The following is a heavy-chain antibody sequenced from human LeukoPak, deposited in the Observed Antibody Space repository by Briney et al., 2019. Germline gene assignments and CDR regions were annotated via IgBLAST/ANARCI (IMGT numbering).Heavy chain of an antibody. D-gene: IGHD4-17*01. Sequence: GGSLRPSCAASGFTFSSYGMHWVRQAPGKGLEWVSAISGSGGSTYYADSVKGRFTISRDNSKNTLYLQMNSLRAEDTAVYYCAKAYTTTTVTTKLSDYWGQGTLVTVSS. V-gene: IGHV3-23*01. CDR1: GFTFSSYG. CDR2: ISGSGGST. CDR3: AKAYTTTTVTTKLSDY. J-gene: IGHJ4*02.